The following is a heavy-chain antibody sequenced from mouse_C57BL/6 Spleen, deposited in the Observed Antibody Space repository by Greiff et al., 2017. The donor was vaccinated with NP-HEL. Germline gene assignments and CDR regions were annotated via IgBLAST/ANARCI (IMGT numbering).Heavy chain of an antibody. Sequence: VQLVESGAELVRPGASVTLSCKASGYTFTDYEMHWVKQTPVHGLEWIGAIDPETGGTAYNQKFKGKAILTADKSSSTAYMELRSLTSEDSAVYYCTRGVLRDFDYWGQGTTLTVSS. J-gene: IGHJ2*01. CDR1: GYTFTDYE. D-gene: IGHD1-1*01. CDR2: IDPETGGT. V-gene: IGHV1-15*01. CDR3: TRGVLRDFDY.